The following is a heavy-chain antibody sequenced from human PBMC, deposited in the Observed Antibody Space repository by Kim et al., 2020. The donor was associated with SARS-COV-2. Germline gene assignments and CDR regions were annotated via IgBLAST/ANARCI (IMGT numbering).Heavy chain of an antibody. Sequence: GGSLRLSCAASGFTVSSNYMSWVRQAPGKGLEWVSVIYSGGSTYYADSVKGRFTISRDNSKNTLYLQMNSLRAEDTAVYYCARTARFPTRAYWYFDLWGRGTLVTVSS. CDR1: GFTVSSNY. J-gene: IGHJ2*01. V-gene: IGHV3-66*01. CDR3: ARTARFPTRAYWYFDL. D-gene: IGHD2-21*02. CDR2: IYSGGST.